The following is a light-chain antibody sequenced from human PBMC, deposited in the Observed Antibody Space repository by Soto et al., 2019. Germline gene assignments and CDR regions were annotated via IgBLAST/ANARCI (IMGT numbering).Light chain of an antibody. CDR1: QCIGSY. V-gene: IGKV1-9*01. CDR3: HQLNSYPRT. J-gene: IGKJ5*01. Sequence: IRLTQPTSSLSASVGDRVTITCLASQCIGSYLAWYQQNPGKAPKLLIYAASTLQSGVPSRFSGSGSGTDFTLTISSLQPEDFATYYCHQLNSYPRTFGHGTRLEI. CDR2: AAS.